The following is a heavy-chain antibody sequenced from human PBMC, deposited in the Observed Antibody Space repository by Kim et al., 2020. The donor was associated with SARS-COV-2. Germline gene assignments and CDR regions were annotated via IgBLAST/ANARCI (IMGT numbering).Heavy chain of an antibody. Sequence: GGSLRLSCAASGFTFSNAWMNWVRQAPGKGLEWVGRIKSKTDGGTTDYAAPVKGRFTISRDDSKNMLYLQMNSLTLEDTAVYYCTTDWSIRRLAREQGAFDIWGQGTTVTVSS. D-gene: IGHD3-3*02. CDR1: GFTFSNAW. J-gene: IGHJ3*02. V-gene: IGHV3-15*01. CDR2: IKSKTDGGTT. CDR3: TTDWSIRRLAREQGAFDI.